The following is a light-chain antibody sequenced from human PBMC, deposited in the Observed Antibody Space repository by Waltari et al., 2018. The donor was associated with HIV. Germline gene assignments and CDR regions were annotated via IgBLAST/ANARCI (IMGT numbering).Light chain of an antibody. CDR2: EVT. Sequence: QSALTQPRSVSGSPGQSVTISCTGSSSDVGGYNFVSWYQQHPGKAPKLMIYEVTNRPSGVSSRFSGSKAGNTASLTVSGLQAEDEADYYCSSYGGSANLLFGGGTKLTVL. CDR1: SSDVGGYNF. CDR3: SSYGGSANLL. V-gene: IGLV2-11*01. J-gene: IGLJ2*01.